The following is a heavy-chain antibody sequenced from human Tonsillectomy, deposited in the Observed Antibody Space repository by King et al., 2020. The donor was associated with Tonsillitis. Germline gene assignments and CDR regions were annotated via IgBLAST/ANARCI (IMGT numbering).Heavy chain of an antibody. Sequence: VQLVESGGGLVQPGGSLRLSCAASGFTFSSYSMNWVRQAPGKGLEWVSYISSSSSTIYYGDSVKGRFTISRDNAKNSLYLQMNSLRAEDTAVYYCARANYDFWSGYFPFDYWGQGTLVTVSS. CDR1: GFTFSSYS. V-gene: IGHV3-48*01. CDR3: ARANYDFWSGYFPFDY. CDR2: ISSSSSTI. D-gene: IGHD3-3*01. J-gene: IGHJ4*02.